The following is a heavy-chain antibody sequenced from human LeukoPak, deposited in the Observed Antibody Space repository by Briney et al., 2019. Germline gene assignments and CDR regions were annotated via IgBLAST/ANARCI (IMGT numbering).Heavy chain of an antibody. CDR3: TKNLRRLGY. J-gene: IGHJ4*02. CDR1: GFTFGDYA. Sequence: PGGSLRLSCTASGFTFGDYAMSWVRQAPGKGLEWVGFIRSKAYGGTTEYAASVKGRFTISRDDSKSIAYLQMNSLKTEDTAVYYCTKNLRRLGYWGQGTLVTVSS. D-gene: IGHD4-17*01. V-gene: IGHV3-49*04. CDR2: IRSKAYGGTT.